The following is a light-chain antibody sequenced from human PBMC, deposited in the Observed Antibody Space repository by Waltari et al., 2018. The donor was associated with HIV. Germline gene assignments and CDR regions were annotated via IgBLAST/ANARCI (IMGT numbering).Light chain of an antibody. CDR2: GAS. CDR1: QSVSNS. Sequence: EIVMTQSPATLSVSPGGRATLSCRASQSVSNSLVWYQQRPGQAPRLLIYGASTRATGIPGRFSGSGSGTEFTLTINSLQSEDFAVYYCQQYNSWPRTFGQGTKVKVK. V-gene: IGKV3-15*01. CDR3: QQYNSWPRT. J-gene: IGKJ1*01.